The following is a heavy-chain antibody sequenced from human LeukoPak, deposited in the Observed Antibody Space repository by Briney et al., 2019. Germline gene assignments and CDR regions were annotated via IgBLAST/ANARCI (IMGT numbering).Heavy chain of an antibody. CDR1: GLTFSGYW. J-gene: IGHJ3*02. Sequence: PGGSLRLSCAASGLTFSGYWMSWVRQAPGKGLVWVANIKQDGSEKYYVDSVKGRFTISRDNAKNSLYLQMNSLRVEDTAVYYCASGNWNDRAFDIWGQGTMVIVSS. D-gene: IGHD1-20*01. CDR2: IKQDGSEK. V-gene: IGHV3-7*01. CDR3: ASGNWNDRAFDI.